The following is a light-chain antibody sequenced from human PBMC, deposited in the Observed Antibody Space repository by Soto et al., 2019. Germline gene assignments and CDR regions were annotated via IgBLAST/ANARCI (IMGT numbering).Light chain of an antibody. J-gene: IGKJ3*01. Sequence: EIVLTQSPGTLSLSPGERATLSCRASQSVSSSYLAWYQQKPGQAPRLLIYGASGRATGIPDRFSGSGSGTAFTLTISRLEPEDFAVYYCQQYGSSPIFPFGPGTKVDI. CDR2: GAS. CDR3: QQYGSSPIFP. CDR1: QSVSSSY. V-gene: IGKV3-20*01.